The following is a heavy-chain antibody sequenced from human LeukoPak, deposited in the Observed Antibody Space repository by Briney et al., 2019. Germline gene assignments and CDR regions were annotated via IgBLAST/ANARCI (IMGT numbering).Heavy chain of an antibody. CDR2: ISYSGST. V-gene: IGHV4-59*01. Sequence: SETLSLTCTVSGGSISGYYWSWIRQPPGKGLEWLGFISYSGSTSYNPSLQSRVTISVDTSKNQFSLNLRSVTAADTAVYYCARRDSSGWYYFDYWGQGTLVTVSS. CDR3: ARRDSSGWYYFDY. CDR1: GGSISGYY. D-gene: IGHD6-19*01. J-gene: IGHJ4*02.